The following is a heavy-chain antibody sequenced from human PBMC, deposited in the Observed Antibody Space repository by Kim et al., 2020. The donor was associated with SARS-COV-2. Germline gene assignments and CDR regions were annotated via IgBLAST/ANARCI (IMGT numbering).Heavy chain of an antibody. J-gene: IGHJ4*02. V-gene: IGHV3-53*01. Sequence: GGSLRLSCAASGLIVSSNYMTWVRQAPGKGLEWVSLLYSGSGGNAYYADSVKGRFTISTDNSRNTLFLQMNSLRAEDTAVYYCVRGRYGDYHRWGQGTLVTVSS. CDR3: VRGRYGDYHR. CDR1: GLIVSSNY. D-gene: IGHD4-17*01. CDR2: LYSGSGGNA.